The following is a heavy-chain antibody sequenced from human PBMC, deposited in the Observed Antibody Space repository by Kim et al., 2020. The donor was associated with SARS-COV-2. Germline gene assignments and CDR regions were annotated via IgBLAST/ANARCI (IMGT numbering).Heavy chain of an antibody. CDR2: INHSGST. V-gene: IGHV4-34*01. Sequence: SETLSLTCAVYGGSFSGYYWSWIRQPPGKGLEWIGEINHSGSTNYNPSLKSRVTISVDTSKNQFSLKLSSVTAADTAVYYCARAPYSSGRRFDYWGQGTLVTVSS. CDR3: ARAPYSSGRRFDY. D-gene: IGHD6-19*01. CDR1: GGSFSGYY. J-gene: IGHJ4*02.